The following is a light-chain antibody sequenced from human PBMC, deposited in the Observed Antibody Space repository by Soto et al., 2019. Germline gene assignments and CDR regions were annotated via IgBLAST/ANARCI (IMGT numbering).Light chain of an antibody. Sequence: EIVFTLSPGPLYLSPGERATLSCRATQSVSSSYLAWYQQKRGQAPRLLIYAASARATGIPDRFSGSGSGTDFALTISRLEPEDFAVYFCQLYGSSPPRYTFAQGTKVDIK. V-gene: IGKV3-20*01. CDR2: AAS. CDR1: QSVSSSY. J-gene: IGKJ2*01. CDR3: QLYGSSPPRYT.